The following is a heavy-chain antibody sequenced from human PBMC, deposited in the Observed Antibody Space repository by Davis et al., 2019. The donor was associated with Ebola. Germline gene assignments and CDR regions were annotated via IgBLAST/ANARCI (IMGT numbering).Heavy chain of an antibody. CDR2: IKEDGSVK. CDR3: PRDPAFSSFDY. V-gene: IGHV3-7*01. CDR1: GGSINRSASY. D-gene: IGHD6-6*01. J-gene: IGHJ4*02. Sequence: PSETLSLTCTVSGGSINRSASYWGWIRQPPGKGLEFVANIKEDGSVKNYVDSVKGRFTISRDNAKNSLFLQMNSLRAEDTAVYYCPRDPAFSSFDYWGQGALVTVSS.